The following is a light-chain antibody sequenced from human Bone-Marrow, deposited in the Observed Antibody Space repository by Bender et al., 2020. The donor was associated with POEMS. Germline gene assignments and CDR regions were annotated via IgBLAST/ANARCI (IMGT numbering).Light chain of an antibody. J-gene: IGLJ3*02. V-gene: IGLV2-23*01. Sequence: QFALTQPASVAGSPGQSITISCTGSSSDVGYYNFVSWYQQHPGKAPKLIIYEATKRPSGVSYRFSGSKSANTASLTISGLQADDEADYYCSSYANDTLKFGGGTKLTVL. CDR3: SSYANDTLK. CDR1: SSDVGYYNF. CDR2: EAT.